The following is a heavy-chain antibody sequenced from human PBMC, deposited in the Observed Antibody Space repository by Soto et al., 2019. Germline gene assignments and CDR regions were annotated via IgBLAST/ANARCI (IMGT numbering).Heavy chain of an antibody. D-gene: IGHD1-26*01. CDR2: IYYSGST. V-gene: IGHV4-59*08. CDR1: GGSISSYY. Sequence: QVQLQESGPGLVKPSETLSLTCTVSGGSISSYYWSWIRQPPGKGLEWIGYIYYSGSTNYNPSLKSRVTISVDTSKNQFSLKLSSVTAADTAVYYCARVRWEMYNWLDPWGQGTLVTVSS. CDR3: ARVRWEMYNWLDP. J-gene: IGHJ5*02.